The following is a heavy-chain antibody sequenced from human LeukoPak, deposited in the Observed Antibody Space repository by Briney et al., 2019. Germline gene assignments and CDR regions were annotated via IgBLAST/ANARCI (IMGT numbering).Heavy chain of an antibody. CDR1: GGSISSYC. D-gene: IGHD3-3*01. V-gene: IGHV4-59*08. Sequence: SETLSLTCTVSGGSISSYCWSWTRQPPGKGLEWIGYIYYSGSTNYNPSLKSRVTISVDTSKNQFSLKLSSVTAADTAVYYCARHKGFLEWLPHDAFDIWGQGTMVTVSS. J-gene: IGHJ3*02. CDR3: ARHKGFLEWLPHDAFDI. CDR2: IYYSGST.